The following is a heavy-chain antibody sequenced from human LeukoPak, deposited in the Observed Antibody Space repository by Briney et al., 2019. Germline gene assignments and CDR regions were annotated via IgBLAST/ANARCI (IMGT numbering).Heavy chain of an antibody. CDR1: GGSISSYY. V-gene: IGHV4-39*01. CDR2: IYYGGGT. Sequence: SETLSLTCTVSGGSISSYYWGWIRQPPGKGLEWIGNIYYGGGTYYNPSLKSRVTISVDTSKNQFSLKLSSVTAADTAVYYCARRYSNYVHAFDIWGQGTMVTVSS. J-gene: IGHJ3*02. D-gene: IGHD4-11*01. CDR3: ARRYSNYVHAFDI.